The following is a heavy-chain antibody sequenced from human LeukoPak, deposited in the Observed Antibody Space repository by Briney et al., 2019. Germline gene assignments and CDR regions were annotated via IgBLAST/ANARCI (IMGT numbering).Heavy chain of an antibody. CDR3: ARAGRLQYGDYVAFDY. V-gene: IGHV3-11*01. Sequence: GVSLRLSCAASGFGFIDYYMSWIRRAPGWVLDWVSSISISGTTITYADSVKGRFTFSRDNAKNSLYLQMNSLRAEDTAVYYCARAGRLQYGDYVAFDYWGQGTLVTVSS. J-gene: IGHJ4*02. CDR1: GFGFIDYY. D-gene: IGHD4-17*01. CDR2: ISISGTTI.